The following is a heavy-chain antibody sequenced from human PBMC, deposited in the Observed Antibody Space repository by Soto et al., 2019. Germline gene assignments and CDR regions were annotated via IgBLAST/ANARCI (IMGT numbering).Heavy chain of an antibody. D-gene: IGHD3-10*01. J-gene: IGHJ6*03. CDR3: ARGRVAYYGSGTGEHYNYMDV. V-gene: IGHV4-34*01. CDR2: INHSGST. Sequence: PSETLSLTCAVYGGSFSGYYWSWIRQPPGKGLEWIGEINHSGSTNYNPSLKSRVTISVDTSKNQFSLKLSSVTAADTAVYYCARGRVAYYGSGTGEHYNYMDVWGKGTTVTVSS. CDR1: GGSFSGYY.